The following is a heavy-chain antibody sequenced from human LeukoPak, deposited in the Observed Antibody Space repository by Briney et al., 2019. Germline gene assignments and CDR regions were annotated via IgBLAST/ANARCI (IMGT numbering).Heavy chain of an antibody. Sequence: PGGSLRLSCAASGFTFSSYWMSWVRQAPGKGLEWVGRIKSKTDGGTTDFAAPVKGRFTISRDDSKNTLYLQMNSLKTEDTAVYYCTTERRLNPDYWGQGTLVTVSS. CDR3: TTERRLNPDY. D-gene: IGHD1-14*01. V-gene: IGHV3-15*01. CDR2: IKSKTDGGTT. CDR1: GFTFSSYW. J-gene: IGHJ4*02.